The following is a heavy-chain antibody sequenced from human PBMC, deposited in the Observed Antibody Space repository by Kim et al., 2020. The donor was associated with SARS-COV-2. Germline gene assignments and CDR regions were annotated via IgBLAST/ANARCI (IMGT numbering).Heavy chain of an antibody. V-gene: IGHV3-49*03. CDR2: IRSKAYGGTT. CDR1: GFTFGDYA. CDR3: TRERGGSYKPDAFDI. Sequence: GGSLRLSCTASGFTFGDYAMSWFRQAPGKGLEWVGFIRSKAYGGTTEYAASVKGRFTISRDDSKSIAYLQMNSLKTEDTAVYYCTRERGGSYKPDAFDIWGQGTMVTVSS. J-gene: IGHJ3*02. D-gene: IGHD1-26*01.